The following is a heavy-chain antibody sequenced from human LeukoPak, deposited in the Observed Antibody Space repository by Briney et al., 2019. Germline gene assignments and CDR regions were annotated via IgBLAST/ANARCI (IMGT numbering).Heavy chain of an antibody. CDR3: AGTMVRGVITPIGFDP. J-gene: IGHJ5*02. CDR2: IYTSGST. Sequence: SQTLSLTCTVSGGSISSGSYYWSWIRQPAGKGLEWIGRIYTSGSTNYNPSLKSRGTISVDTSKNQFSLKLSSVTAADTAVYYCAGTMVRGVITPIGFDPWGQGTLVTVSS. CDR1: GGSISSGSYY. D-gene: IGHD3-10*01. V-gene: IGHV4-61*02.